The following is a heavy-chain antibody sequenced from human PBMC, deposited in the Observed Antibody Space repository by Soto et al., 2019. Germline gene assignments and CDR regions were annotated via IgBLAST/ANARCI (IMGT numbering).Heavy chain of an antibody. V-gene: IGHV1-69*13. CDR3: ARATIAAAGTPPPYFDY. J-gene: IGHJ4*02. Sequence: SVKVSYKASGGTFSSYAISWVRQAPGQGLEWMGGIIPIFGTANYAQKFQGRVTITADESTSTAYMELSSLRSEDTAVYYCARATIAAAGTPPPYFDYWGQGTLVTVSS. CDR2: IIPIFGTA. CDR1: GGTFSSYA. D-gene: IGHD6-13*01.